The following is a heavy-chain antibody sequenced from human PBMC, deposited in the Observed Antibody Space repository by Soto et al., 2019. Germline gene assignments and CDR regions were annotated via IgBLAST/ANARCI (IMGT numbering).Heavy chain of an antibody. CDR3: ATAPVSSQAQYYFDY. V-gene: IGHV1-24*01. J-gene: IGHJ4*02. CDR2: FDPEDGET. D-gene: IGHD6-19*01. CDR1: GYTLTELS. Sequence: ASVKVSCKVSGYTLTELSIHWVRQAPGKGLEWMGGFDPEDGETIYAQKFQGRVTMTEDTSTDTAYMELSSLRSEDTAVYYCATAPVSSQAQYYFDYWGQGTLVTVSS.